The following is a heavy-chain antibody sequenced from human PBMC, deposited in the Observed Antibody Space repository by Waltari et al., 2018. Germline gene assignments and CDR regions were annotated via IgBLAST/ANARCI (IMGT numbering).Heavy chain of an antibody. CDR2: IYHTGST. D-gene: IGHD3-16*01. CDR3: ARWACPWRAFEI. CDR1: GVSLTNYF. Sequence: QVQLQESGPGLVKSSETLSITCGVSGVSLTNYFWNWIRQPPGKPLEWIGYIYHTGSTKYNPSLKSRVTMSLDSSKNQVSLRLTSVIATDTAVYYCARWACPWRAFEIWGQGTTVTVSS. V-gene: IGHV4-59*08. J-gene: IGHJ3*02.